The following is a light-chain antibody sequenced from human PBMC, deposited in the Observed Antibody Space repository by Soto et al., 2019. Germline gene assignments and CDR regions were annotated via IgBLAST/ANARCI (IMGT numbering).Light chain of an antibody. CDR1: QSVSSH. Sequence: EIVFTQSPATLSLSPGERATLSCRASQSVSSHLAWYQQKSGQAPRLLIYDASNRATGIPARFSGSGSGTDFTLTISSLEPEDFAVYYCQQCHNWPFTFGPGTKVDIK. CDR2: DAS. CDR3: QQCHNWPFT. V-gene: IGKV3-11*01. J-gene: IGKJ3*01.